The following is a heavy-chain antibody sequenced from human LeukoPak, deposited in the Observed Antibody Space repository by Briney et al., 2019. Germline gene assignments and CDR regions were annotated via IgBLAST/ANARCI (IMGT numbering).Heavy chain of an antibody. CDR2: IYSGGST. D-gene: IGHD6-6*01. V-gene: IGHV3-66*01. CDR3: ARDSAARGRVFDI. CDR1: GFTVSSNH. J-gene: IGHJ3*02. Sequence: GRSLRLSCAASGFTVSSNHMSWVRQAPGKGLEWVSLIYSGGSTYYADSVKGRFTISRDNSKNTLYLQMNGLRAEDTAVYYCARDSAARGRVFDIWGQGTMVTVSS.